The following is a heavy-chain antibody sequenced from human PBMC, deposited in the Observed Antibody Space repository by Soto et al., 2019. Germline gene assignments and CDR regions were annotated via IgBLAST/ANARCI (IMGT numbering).Heavy chain of an antibody. Sequence: SETLSLTCTVYGGSISSGGYYWSWIRQHPGKGLEWIGYIYYSGSTYYNPSLKSRVTISVDTSKNQFSLKLSSVTAADTAVYYCARAGVYYYVWGSYRYTGYFDYWGQGTLVTVSS. CDR1: GGSISSGGYY. CDR2: IYYSGST. CDR3: ARAGVYYYVWGSYRYTGYFDY. D-gene: IGHD3-16*02. J-gene: IGHJ4*02. V-gene: IGHV4-31*03.